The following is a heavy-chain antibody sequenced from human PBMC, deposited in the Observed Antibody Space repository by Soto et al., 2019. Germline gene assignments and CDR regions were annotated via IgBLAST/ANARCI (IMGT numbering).Heavy chain of an antibody. Sequence: SETLSLTYAVSGYSIASGYYWAWIRQSPGKGLEWIGSIYHAGSVYYNPSLNSRVAVSLDTSKNHFSLKLTSVTAADTAVYYCARTFDYYGMDVWGQGTTVTVSS. CDR1: GYSIASGYY. CDR3: ARTFDYYGMDV. CDR2: IYHAGSV. J-gene: IGHJ6*02. V-gene: IGHV4-38-2*01.